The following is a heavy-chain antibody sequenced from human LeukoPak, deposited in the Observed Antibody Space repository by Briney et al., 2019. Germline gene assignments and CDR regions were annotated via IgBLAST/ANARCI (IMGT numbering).Heavy chain of an antibody. CDR1: GGSISSYY. D-gene: IGHD4-17*01. Sequence: SETLSLTCTVSGGSISSYYWSWIQQPAGKGLEWIGRIYTSGSTNYNPSLKSRVTMSVDTSKNQFSLKLSSVTAADTAVYYCARGGGDYDPYYFDYWGQGTLVTVSS. J-gene: IGHJ4*02. CDR2: IYTSGST. V-gene: IGHV4-4*07. CDR3: ARGGGDYDPYYFDY.